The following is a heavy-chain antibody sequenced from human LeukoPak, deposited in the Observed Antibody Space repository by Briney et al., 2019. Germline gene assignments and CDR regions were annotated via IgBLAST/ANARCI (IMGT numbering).Heavy chain of an antibody. CDR1: GFTFSSYG. CDR3: AKESETPTLHFDY. J-gene: IGHJ4*02. Sequence: PGGSLRLSCAASGFTFSSYGMHWVRQAPGKGLEWVAVIWYDGSNKYYADSVKGRFTISRDNSKNTLYLQMNSLRAEHTAVYYCAKESETPTLHFDYWGQGTLDTVSS. V-gene: IGHV3-33*06. CDR2: IWYDGSNK. D-gene: IGHD4-23*01.